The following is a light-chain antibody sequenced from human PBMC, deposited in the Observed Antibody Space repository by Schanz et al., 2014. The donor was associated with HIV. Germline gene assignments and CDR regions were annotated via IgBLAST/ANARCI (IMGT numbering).Light chain of an antibody. V-gene: IGLV2-14*02. Sequence: QSALTQPASVSGSPGQSITISCTGTSNDVGTTNRVSWYQQHPDKAPKLMIYEVTRRPPGVSSRFSGSKSGNTASLTISGLQAEDEADYFCSSYKSSSTQIVFGGGTKLIVL. CDR3: SSYKSSSTQIV. J-gene: IGLJ2*01. CDR1: SNDVGTTNR. CDR2: EVT.